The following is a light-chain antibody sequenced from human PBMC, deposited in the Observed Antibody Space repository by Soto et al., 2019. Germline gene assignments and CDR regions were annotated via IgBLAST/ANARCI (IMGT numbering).Light chain of an antibody. CDR3: QQRSNWLT. CDR1: QSVSTF. Sequence: EIVLTQSPATLALSPGERATLSCRASQSVSTFLAWYQQKPGQSPRLLIYDASRRTTGIPARFSGSGSGTDFTLTISSLEPEYFAVYYCQQRSNWLTFGGGTKVEIK. V-gene: IGKV3-11*01. J-gene: IGKJ4*01. CDR2: DAS.